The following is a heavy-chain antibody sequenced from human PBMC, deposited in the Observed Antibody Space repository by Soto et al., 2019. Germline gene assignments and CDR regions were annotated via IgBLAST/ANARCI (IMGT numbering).Heavy chain of an antibody. CDR3: ATQTHPKIAIFGVVIKRPYYFDY. J-gene: IGHJ4*02. D-gene: IGHD3-3*01. CDR2: MNPNSGNT. Sequence: ASVKVSCKASGYTFTSYDINWVRQATGQGLEWMGWMNPNSGNTGYAQKFQGRVTMTRNTSISTAYMELSSLRSEDTAVYYCATQTHPKIAIFGVVIKRPYYFDYWGQGTLVTVSS. CDR1: GYTFTSYD. V-gene: IGHV1-8*01.